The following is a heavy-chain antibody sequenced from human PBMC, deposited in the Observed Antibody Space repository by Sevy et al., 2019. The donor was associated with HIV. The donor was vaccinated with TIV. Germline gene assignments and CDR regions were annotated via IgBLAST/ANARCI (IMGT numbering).Heavy chain of an antibody. CDR1: GYSISSGYY. Sequence: SETLSLTCAVSGYSISSGYYWGWIRQPPGKGLEWIGSMYHSGSTYYNPSLKSRVTISVDTSKNQFSLKMSSVTAADTAVYYCASTNLRGIFLYCGQGTPDTGSS. CDR2: MYHSGST. J-gene: IGHJ4*02. CDR3: ASTNLRGIFLY. D-gene: IGHD3-3*02. V-gene: IGHV4-38-2*01.